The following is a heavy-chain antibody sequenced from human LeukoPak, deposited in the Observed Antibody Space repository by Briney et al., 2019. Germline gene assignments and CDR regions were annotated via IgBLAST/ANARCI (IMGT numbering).Heavy chain of an antibody. D-gene: IGHD3-22*01. Sequence: PGGSLRLSCAASGFTFSSYSMNWVRQAPGKGLQWVSSISSSSVYIHYADSVKGRFTISRDNAKNSLYLQMNSLRAEDTAVYYCARNLHSTSMIVVATSSDYWGQGTLVTVSS. J-gene: IGHJ4*02. CDR1: GFTFSSYS. CDR2: ISSSSVYI. CDR3: ARNLHSTSMIVVATSSDY. V-gene: IGHV3-21*01.